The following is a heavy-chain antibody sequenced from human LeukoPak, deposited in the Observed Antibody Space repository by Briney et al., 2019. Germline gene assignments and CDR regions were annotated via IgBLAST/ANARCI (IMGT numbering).Heavy chain of an antibody. J-gene: IGHJ4*02. Sequence: PGGSLRLSCAASGFTFSSYAMRWVRQAPGKGLEWVSAISGSGGSTYYADSMKGRFTISRDNSKNTLYLQMNSLRAEDTAVYYCAKGPGRYYDSSGYIDYWGQGTLVTVSS. CDR3: AKGPGRYYDSSGYIDY. V-gene: IGHV3-23*01. D-gene: IGHD3-22*01. CDR2: ISGSGGST. CDR1: GFTFSSYA.